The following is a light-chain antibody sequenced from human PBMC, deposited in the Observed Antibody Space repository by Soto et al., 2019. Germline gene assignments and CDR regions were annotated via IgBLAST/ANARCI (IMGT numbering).Light chain of an antibody. CDR3: AAWDDSLNGWV. V-gene: IGLV1-44*01. CDR1: SSNIGSNT. J-gene: IGLJ3*02. Sequence: QPVLTQPPSASGTPGQRVTISCSGSSSNIGSNTVNWYQQLPGTAPKLLIYSNNQRPSGVPDRFSGSKSGTSASLAISGLQSEAEADYYCAAWDDSLNGWVFGGGTKLTVL. CDR2: SNN.